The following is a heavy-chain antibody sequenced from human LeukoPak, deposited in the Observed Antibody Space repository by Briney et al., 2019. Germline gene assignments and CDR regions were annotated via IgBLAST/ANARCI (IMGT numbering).Heavy chain of an antibody. CDR2: ITGSGGYT. D-gene: IGHD3-22*01. Sequence: GGSLRLSCAASGFTFSRYVMSWVRQAPGKGLEWVSAITGSGGYTYYADSVRGRFTISRDNSRDTLFLQMNSLRAEDTAVYYCAKDMGYNSSGYYYSPFDYWGQGTLVPVS. J-gene: IGHJ4*02. CDR3: AKDMGYNSSGYYYSPFDY. CDR1: GFTFSRYV. V-gene: IGHV3-23*01.